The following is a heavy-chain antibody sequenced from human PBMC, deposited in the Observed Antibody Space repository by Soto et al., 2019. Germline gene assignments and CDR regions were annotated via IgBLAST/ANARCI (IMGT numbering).Heavy chain of an antibody. CDR3: ARGAAIAQARHLCIEP. D-gene: IGHD6-6*01. V-gene: IGHV1-46*01. J-gene: IGHJ5*02. Sequence: ASVKVSCKASGYTFTSYYMHWVRQAPGQGLEWMGIINPSGGSTSYAQKFQGRVTMTRDNSTSTVYMELSSLRSADTAMSYCARGAAIAQARHLCIEPWGQGTLVTVSS. CDR1: GYTFTSYY. CDR2: INPSGGST.